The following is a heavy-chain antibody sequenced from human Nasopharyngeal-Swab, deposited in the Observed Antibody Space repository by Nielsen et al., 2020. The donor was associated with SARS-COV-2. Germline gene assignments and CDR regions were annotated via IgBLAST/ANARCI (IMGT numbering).Heavy chain of an antibody. CDR2: INHSGST. Sequence: SETLSLTRAVYGGSFRGYYWSWIRQPPGKGLEGIGEINHSGSTNYNPSLKSRVTISVDTSKNQFSLKLSSVTAADTAVYYCARGGIPTGDLPTGYYFDYWGQGTLVTVSS. V-gene: IGHV4-34*01. CDR3: ARGGIPTGDLPTGYYFDY. CDR1: GGSFRGYY. J-gene: IGHJ4*02. D-gene: IGHD7-27*01.